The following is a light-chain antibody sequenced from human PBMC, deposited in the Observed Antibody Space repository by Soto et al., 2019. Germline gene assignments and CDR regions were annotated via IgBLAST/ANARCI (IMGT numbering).Light chain of an antibody. CDR2: AAS. CDR3: QQYYSYSLT. J-gene: IGKJ4*01. V-gene: IGKV1-8*01. CDR1: QGISSY. Sequence: AIRMTQSPSSFSASTGDRVTITCRASQGISSYLAWYQQKPGKAPKLLIYAASTLQSGVPSRFSGSGSGTDFTLTISCLQSEDFATYYCQQYYSYSLTFGSGTKVEIK.